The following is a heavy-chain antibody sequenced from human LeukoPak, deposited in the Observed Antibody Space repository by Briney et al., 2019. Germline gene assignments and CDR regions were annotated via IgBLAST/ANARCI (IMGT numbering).Heavy chain of an antibody. CDR3: TRSYCSGGSCWYYYYYGMDV. V-gene: IGHV3-49*04. CDR2: IRSKAYGGTT. Sequence: SLRLSCTASGFTFGDYAMSGVRQAPGKGREGVGFIRSKAYGGTTEYAASVKGRFTISRDHSKSIAYLQMNSLKTEDTAVYYCTRSYCSGGSCWYYYYYGMDVWGQGTTVTVSS. J-gene: IGHJ6*02. D-gene: IGHD2-15*01. CDR1: GFTFGDYA.